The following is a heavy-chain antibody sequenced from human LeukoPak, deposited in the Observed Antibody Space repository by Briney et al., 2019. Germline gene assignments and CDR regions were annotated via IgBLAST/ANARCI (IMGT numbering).Heavy chain of an antibody. CDR1: GGTFSSYA. CDR2: IIPILGIA. D-gene: IGHD3-10*01. CDR3: ARELLWFGELLYPFLFDY. Sequence: EASVKVSCKASGGTFSSYAISWVRQAPGQGLEWVGRIIPILGIANYAQKFQGRVTITADKSTSTAYMELSSLRSEDTAVYYCARELLWFGELLYPFLFDYWGQRTLVTVSS. J-gene: IGHJ4*02. V-gene: IGHV1-69*04.